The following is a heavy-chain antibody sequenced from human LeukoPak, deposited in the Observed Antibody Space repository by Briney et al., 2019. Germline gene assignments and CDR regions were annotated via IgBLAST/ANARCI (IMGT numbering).Heavy chain of an antibody. CDR1: GFTFSSYS. CDR2: ISSSSSTI. D-gene: IGHD6-19*01. V-gene: IGHV3-48*04. Sequence: PGGSLRLSCAASGFTFSSYSMNWVRQAPGKGLEWVSYISSSSSTIYYADSVKGRFTISRDNAKNSLYLQMNSLRAEDTAVYYCARDGSSGWNDDYFDYWGQGTLVTVSS. CDR3: ARDGSSGWNDDYFDY. J-gene: IGHJ4*02.